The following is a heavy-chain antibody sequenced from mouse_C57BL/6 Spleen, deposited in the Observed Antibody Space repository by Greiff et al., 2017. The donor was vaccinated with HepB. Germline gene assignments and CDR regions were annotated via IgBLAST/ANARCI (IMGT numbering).Heavy chain of an antibody. CDR1: GFTFSSYA. J-gene: IGHJ2*01. Sequence: DVMLVESGGGLVKPGGSLKLSCAASGFTFSSYAMSWVRQTPEKRLEWVATISDGGSYTYYPDNVKGRFTLSRDNAKNNLYLQMSHLKSEDTAMYYCARDGTYYFDYWGQGTTLTVAS. D-gene: IGHD5-1*01. CDR2: ISDGGSYT. CDR3: ARDGTYYFDY. V-gene: IGHV5-4*01.